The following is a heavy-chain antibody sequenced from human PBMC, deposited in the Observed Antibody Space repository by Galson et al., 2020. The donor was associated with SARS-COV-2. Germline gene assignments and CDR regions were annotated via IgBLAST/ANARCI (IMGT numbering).Heavy chain of an antibody. CDR1: GFTFSSYA. D-gene: IGHD3-22*01. J-gene: IGHJ4*02. CDR2: IYSGGST. CDR3: ATYYYDSSGVFGDY. Sequence: GESLKISCAASGFTFSSYAMSWVRQAPGKGLEWVSVIYSGGSTYYADSVKGRFTISRDNSKNTLYLQMNSLRAEDTAVYYCATYYYDSSGVFGDYWGQGTLVTVSS. V-gene: IGHV3-23*03.